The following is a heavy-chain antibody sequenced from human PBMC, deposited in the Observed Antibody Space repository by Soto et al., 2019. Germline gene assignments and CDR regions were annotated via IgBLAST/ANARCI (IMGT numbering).Heavy chain of an antibody. CDR1: GYTFTSYA. D-gene: IGHD3-22*01. V-gene: IGHV1-3*01. CDR3: ARSSGCYYVDY. J-gene: IGHJ4*02. CDR2: INAGNGHT. Sequence: QVQLVQSGAEVKKPGASVKVSCKASGYTFTSYAMHWVRQAPGQRLEWMGWINAGNGHTKYSQKFQGRVTITRDTSASTAYMELTSLRSEDTAVYYWARSSGCYYVDYWGQGTLVTVSS.